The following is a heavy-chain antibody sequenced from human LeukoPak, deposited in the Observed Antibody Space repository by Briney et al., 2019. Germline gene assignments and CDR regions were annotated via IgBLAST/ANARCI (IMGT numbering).Heavy chain of an antibody. V-gene: IGHV4-4*09. Sequence: SETLSLTCTVSGGSISGYYWSWIRQPPGKGLEWIGYIYTSGSTNYNPSLKSRVTISVDTSKNQFSLRLSSVTAADTAMYFCARAYSRSYSHFDDWGQGTLVSVSS. J-gene: IGHJ4*02. CDR1: GGSISGYY. CDR2: IYTSGST. D-gene: IGHD1-26*01. CDR3: ARAYSRSYSHFDD.